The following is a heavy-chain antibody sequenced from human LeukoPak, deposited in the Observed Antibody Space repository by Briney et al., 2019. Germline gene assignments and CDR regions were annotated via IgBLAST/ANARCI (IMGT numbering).Heavy chain of an antibody. V-gene: IGHV3-30*03. D-gene: IGHD2-21*02. CDR2: IASNGGSE. CDR3: ARDLVYCGGDCYKDDFDI. Sequence: PGGSLRLSCAASGFTFTTYGLHWVRQAPGKGLEWVAAIASNGGSEYYADSVKGRFTISRDNSKNTLFLQMNSLRPDDTAVYYCARDLVYCGGDCYKDDFDIWGQGTMVTVSS. J-gene: IGHJ3*02. CDR1: GFTFTTYG.